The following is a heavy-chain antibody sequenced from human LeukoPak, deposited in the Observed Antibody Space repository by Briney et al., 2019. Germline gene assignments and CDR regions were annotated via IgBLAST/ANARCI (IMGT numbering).Heavy chain of an antibody. Sequence: GGSLRLSCAASGFTFSSYSMNWVRQAPGKGLEWVSSISSSSSYIYYADSVTGRFTISRDNAKNSLYLQMNSLRAEDTAVYYCARDRGDYVWGSYRPGAFDIWGQGTMATVSS. J-gene: IGHJ3*02. D-gene: IGHD3-16*02. CDR1: GFTFSSYS. CDR2: ISSSSSYI. CDR3: ARDRGDYVWGSYRPGAFDI. V-gene: IGHV3-21*01.